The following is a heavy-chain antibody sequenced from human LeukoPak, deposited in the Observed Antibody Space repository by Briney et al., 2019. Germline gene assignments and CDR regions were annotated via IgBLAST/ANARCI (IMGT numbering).Heavy chain of an antibody. CDR3: ARALGYCSSTSCSP. CDR2: ISYDGSNK. V-gene: IGHV3-30-3*01. Sequence: GGSLRLSCAASGFTFSSYAMPWVRQAPGKGLKWVAVISYDGSNKYYADSVKGRFTISRDNSKNTLYLQMNSLRAEDTAVYYCARALGYCSSTSCSPWGQGTLVTVSS. D-gene: IGHD2-2*01. J-gene: IGHJ5*02. CDR1: GFTFSSYA.